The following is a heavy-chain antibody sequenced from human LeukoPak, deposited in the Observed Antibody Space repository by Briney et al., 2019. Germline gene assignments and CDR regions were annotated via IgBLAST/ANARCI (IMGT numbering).Heavy chain of an antibody. CDR2: INPNSGGT. D-gene: IGHD6-19*01. CDR1: GYTFTTYY. CDR3: ARASSSGQWLIKPEGY. V-gene: IGHV1-2*02. Sequence: GASVKVSCKASGYTFTTYYMHWVRQAPGQGLEWMGWINPNSGGTNYAQKFQGRVTMTRDTSISTAYMELSRLRSDDTAVYYCARASSSGQWLIKPEGYWGQGTLVTVSS. J-gene: IGHJ4*02.